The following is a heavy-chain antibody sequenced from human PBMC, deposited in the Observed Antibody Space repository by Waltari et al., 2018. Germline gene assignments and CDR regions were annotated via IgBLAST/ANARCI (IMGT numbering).Heavy chain of an antibody. CDR3: ARTRSTDFWYFDY. CDR2: IYYSGST. D-gene: IGHD3-3*01. Sequence: QVQLQESGPGLVKPSETLSLTCTVSGGSISSYYWSWIRQPPGKGLEWIGYIYYSGSTNYNPSLKSRVTISVDTSKNQFSLKLSSVTAADTAVYYCARTRSTDFWYFDYWGKGTTVTVSS. J-gene: IGHJ4*03. V-gene: IGHV4-59*01. CDR1: GGSISSYY.